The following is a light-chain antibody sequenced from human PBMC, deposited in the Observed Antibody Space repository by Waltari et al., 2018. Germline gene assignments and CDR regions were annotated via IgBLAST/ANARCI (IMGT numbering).Light chain of an antibody. CDR1: SLRTYY. CDR3: HSRDSSGDVL. Sequence: SSALTQDPAVSGALGQTVRITCQGDSLRTYYVSWFHQKPGQAPALLIYGKNNRPSGIPDRFSASSSGSTASLTIIGAQAEDEADYYCHSRDSSGDVLIGGGTKLTVV. CDR2: GKN. V-gene: IGLV3-19*01. J-gene: IGLJ2*01.